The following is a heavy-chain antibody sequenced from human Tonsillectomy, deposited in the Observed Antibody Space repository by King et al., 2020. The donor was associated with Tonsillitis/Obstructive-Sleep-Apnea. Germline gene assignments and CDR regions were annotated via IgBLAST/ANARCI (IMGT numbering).Heavy chain of an antibody. CDR3: ARGGIGYDFAFDI. Sequence: QLVQSGAEVKEPGESLRISCKGSGYSFTSYWINWVRQMPGKGLEWMGRIDPSDSYTNYSPSFQGQVTFSVDKSFSTAHLQWSSLRASDNAMYYCARGGIGYDFAFDIWGQGTMVTVSS. D-gene: IGHD5-12*01. J-gene: IGHJ3*02. CDR1: GYSFTSYW. V-gene: IGHV5-10-1*01. CDR2: IDPSDSYT.